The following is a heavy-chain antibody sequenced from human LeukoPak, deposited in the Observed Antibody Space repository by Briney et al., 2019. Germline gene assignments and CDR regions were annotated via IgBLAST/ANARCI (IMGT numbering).Heavy chain of an antibody. CDR3: ARAAGWFDP. Sequence: GGSLRLSCAASGFTFSDYYMTWIRQAPGKGLEWVSYISSSGNNIHYANSVRGRFTISRDNAKNSVYLQMNSLRAEDTAIYYCARAAGWFDPWGQGTLVTVSS. CDR1: GFTFSDYY. V-gene: IGHV3-11*01. CDR2: ISSSGNNI. J-gene: IGHJ5*02.